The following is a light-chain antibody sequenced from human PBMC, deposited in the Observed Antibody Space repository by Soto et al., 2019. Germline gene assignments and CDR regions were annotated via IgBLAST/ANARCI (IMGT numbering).Light chain of an antibody. CDR1: QSVSSSY. CDR3: QQYCSSPLT. V-gene: IGKV3-20*01. Sequence: EIVLTQSPGTLSLSPGERATLSCRASQSVSSSYLAWYQQKPGRAPRLLIYGASSRATGIPDRFSGSGSGTDFTLTISRLEPEDVAVYYCQQYCSSPLTFGPGTKVDIK. J-gene: IGKJ3*01. CDR2: GAS.